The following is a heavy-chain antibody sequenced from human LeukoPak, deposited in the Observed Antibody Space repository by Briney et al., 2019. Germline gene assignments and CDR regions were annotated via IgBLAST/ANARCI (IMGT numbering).Heavy chain of an antibody. J-gene: IGHJ5*02. CDR2: IYTSGST. CDR1: GGSISSGSYY. CDR3: ASTLVPAARHNWFDP. D-gene: IGHD2-2*01. Sequence: SQTLSLTCTVSGGSISSGSYYWSWIRQPAGKGLEWIGRIYTSGSTNYNPSLKSRVTISVDTSKNQFSLKLSSETAADTAVYYCASTLVPAARHNWFDPWGQGTLVTVSS. V-gene: IGHV4-61*02.